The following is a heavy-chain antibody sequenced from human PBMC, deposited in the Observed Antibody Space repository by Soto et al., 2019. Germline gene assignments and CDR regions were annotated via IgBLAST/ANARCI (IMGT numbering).Heavy chain of an antibody. CDR2: IYWNDDK. V-gene: IGHV2-5*01. CDR1: GFSLSTSGVG. Sequence: SGPTLVNPTQTLTLTCTFSGFSLSTSGVGVGWIRQPPGKALEWLALIYWNDDKRYSPSLKSRLTITKDTSKNQVVLTMTNMDPVDTATYYCAHRAGEGYCSGGSCYSQASYYYYYGMDVWGQGTTVTVSS. CDR3: AHRAGEGYCSGGSCYSQASYYYYYGMDV. J-gene: IGHJ6*02. D-gene: IGHD2-15*01.